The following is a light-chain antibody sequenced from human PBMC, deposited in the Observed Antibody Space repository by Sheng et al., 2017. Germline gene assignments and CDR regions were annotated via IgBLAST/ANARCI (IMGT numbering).Light chain of an antibody. CDR2: KVS. Sequence: DIQVTQSPSTLSASVGDRVTITCRASQSFSNWLAWYQQKPGKAPNLLIYKVSILQTVVPSRFSGSGSGTEFTLTISSLQPDDFATYYCQQYKTYPRTFGQGTKVEIK. V-gene: IGKV1-5*03. CDR1: QSFSNW. J-gene: IGKJ1*01. CDR3: QQYKTYPRT.